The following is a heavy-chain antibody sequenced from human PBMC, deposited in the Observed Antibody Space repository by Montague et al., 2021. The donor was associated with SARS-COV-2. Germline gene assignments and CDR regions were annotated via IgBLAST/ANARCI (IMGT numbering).Heavy chain of an antibody. Sequence: SETLSLTCSVSGGSLSSFYWSWIRQPPGKGLEYIGYIHYSGSTNYNPSLKSRVTISVDTSKNQFSLKLSSVTAADTAVYYCARVRYYGSGTSLGMDVWGQGTTVTVSS. J-gene: IGHJ6*02. V-gene: IGHV4-59*12. CDR1: GGSLSSFY. CDR2: IHYSGST. CDR3: ARVRYYGSGTSLGMDV. D-gene: IGHD3-10*01.